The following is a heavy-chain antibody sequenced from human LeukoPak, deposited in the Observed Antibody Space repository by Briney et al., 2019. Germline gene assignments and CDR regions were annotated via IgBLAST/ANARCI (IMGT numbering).Heavy chain of an antibody. CDR1: GYTFTSYG. J-gene: IGHJ5*02. Sequence: ASVKVSCKASGYTFTSYGISWVRQAPGQGLEWMGWISAYNGNTNYAQKLQGRVTMTTDTSTSTAYMGLRSLRSDDTAVHYCARDRADYYRSGSYYNGYNWFDPWGQGTLVTVSS. D-gene: IGHD3-10*01. CDR2: ISAYNGNT. CDR3: ARDRADYYRSGSYYNGYNWFDP. V-gene: IGHV1-18*01.